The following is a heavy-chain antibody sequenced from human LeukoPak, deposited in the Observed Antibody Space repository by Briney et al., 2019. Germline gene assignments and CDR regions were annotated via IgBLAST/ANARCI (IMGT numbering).Heavy chain of an antibody. Sequence: PSETLSLTCSVSGDSVSSAYYYWSWIRQPPGKGLEWIGYIYYSGSTNYNPSLKSRVTISIDTSKSQFSLKLNSATAADTAVYYCARDYTGDYDSSGYLYYLDYWGLGALVTVSS. V-gene: IGHV4-61*01. D-gene: IGHD3-22*01. CDR3: ARDYTGDYDSSGYLYYLDY. J-gene: IGHJ4*02. CDR2: IYYSGST. CDR1: GDSVSSAYYY.